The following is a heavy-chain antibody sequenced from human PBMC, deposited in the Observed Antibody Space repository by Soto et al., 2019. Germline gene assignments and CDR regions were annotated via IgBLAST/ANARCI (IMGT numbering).Heavy chain of an antibody. V-gene: IGHV3-9*01. D-gene: IGHD3-10*01. CDR1: GFTFEDYA. J-gene: IGHJ4*02. CDR2: IDWNSGRI. Sequence: GGSLRLSCAVSGFTFEDYAMHWVRQTPRKGPEWVSGIDWNSGRIGYGDSVKGRFTVSRDNAKNSLYLQMSNLRTEDTALYYCIKESTPGGLDYWGQGAQVTVSS. CDR3: IKESTPGGLDY.